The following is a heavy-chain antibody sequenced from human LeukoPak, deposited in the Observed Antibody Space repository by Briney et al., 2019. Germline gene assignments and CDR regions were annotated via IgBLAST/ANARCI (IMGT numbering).Heavy chain of an antibody. Sequence: SQTLSLTCTVSGALISSGGYYWRWIRQHPGKGLEWIGYIDDSGRTYYNPPLKSRITISVDTSKTHFSLNLNSVTAADTAVYFCARNNGVDFDYWGQGTLVTVSS. D-gene: IGHD2-8*01. CDR2: IDDSGRT. J-gene: IGHJ4*02. CDR3: ARNNGVDFDY. V-gene: IGHV4-31*03. CDR1: GALISSGGYY.